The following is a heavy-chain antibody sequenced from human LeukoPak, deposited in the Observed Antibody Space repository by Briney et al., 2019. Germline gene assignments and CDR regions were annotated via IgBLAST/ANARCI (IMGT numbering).Heavy chain of an antibody. Sequence: SETLSLTCAVYGGSFSGYYWSWIRQPPGKGLEWIGEINHSGSTNYNPSLKSRVTISVDTSKNQFSLKLSSVTAADTAVYYCARYFRIAARHLADWFDPWGQGTLVTVFS. J-gene: IGHJ5*02. CDR1: GGSFSGYY. D-gene: IGHD6-6*01. V-gene: IGHV4-34*01. CDR3: ARYFRIAARHLADWFDP. CDR2: INHSGST.